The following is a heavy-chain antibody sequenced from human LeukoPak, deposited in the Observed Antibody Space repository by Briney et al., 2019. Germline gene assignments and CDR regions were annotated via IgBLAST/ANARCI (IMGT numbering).Heavy chain of an antibody. CDR2: IKQDGSEK. J-gene: IGHJ4*02. D-gene: IGHD2-15*01. CDR1: GFTFSSYW. CDR3: ARALVVVDFDY. Sequence: GGSLRLSCAASGFTFSSYWMSWVRQAPGKGLEWVANIKQDGSEKYYVDSVKGRFTISRDNAKNSLYLQMNSLRAKDTAVYYCARALVVVDFDYWGQGTLVTVSS. V-gene: IGHV3-7*03.